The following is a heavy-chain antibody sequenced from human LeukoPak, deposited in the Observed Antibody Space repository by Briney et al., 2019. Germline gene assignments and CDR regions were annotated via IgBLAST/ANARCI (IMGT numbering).Heavy chain of an antibody. CDR3: ARSRSSW. D-gene: IGHD6-13*01. Sequence: GGSLRLSCAASGFTFSSDSMMWVRQAPGEALEWVSSIRSSSSYIYYADSVKCRFTISRDNAKNSLYLQMNSLRAEDTAVYYCARSRSSWWGQGTLVTVSS. J-gene: IGHJ4*02. V-gene: IGHV3-21*01. CDR2: IRSSSSYI. CDR1: GFTFSSDS.